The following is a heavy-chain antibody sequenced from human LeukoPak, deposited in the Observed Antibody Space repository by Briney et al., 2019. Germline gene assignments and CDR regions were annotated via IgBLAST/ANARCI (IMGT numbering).Heavy chain of an antibody. Sequence: ASEKVSCKASGYTFTNYDINWVRQAAGQGLEWMGWMNPNSGDTGYVEKFQGRVTMTRDTSMNTAYMELSSLRSEDTAVYYCTRSGFGGGVHFDYWGQGTPVTVSS. V-gene: IGHV1-8*01. CDR3: TRSGFGGGVHFDY. J-gene: IGHJ4*02. CDR2: MNPNSGDT. D-gene: IGHD3-16*01. CDR1: GYTFTNYD.